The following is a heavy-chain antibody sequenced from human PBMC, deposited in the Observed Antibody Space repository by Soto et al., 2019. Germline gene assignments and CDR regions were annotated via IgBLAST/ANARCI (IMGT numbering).Heavy chain of an antibody. Sequence: GVPLRLSCAASGCTFTSYWMRWVRQAPGKGLEWVAVISYDGSNKYYADSVKGRFTISRDNSKNTLYLQMNSLRAEDTAVYYCAKDRRTFHYYYGMDVWGQGTTVTVSS. J-gene: IGHJ6*02. CDR2: ISYDGSNK. CDR1: GCTFTSYW. V-gene: IGHV3-30*18. CDR3: AKDRRTFHYYYGMDV.